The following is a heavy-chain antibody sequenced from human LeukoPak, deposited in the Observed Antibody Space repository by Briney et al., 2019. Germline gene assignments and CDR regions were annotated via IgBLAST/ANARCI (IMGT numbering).Heavy chain of an antibody. CDR1: GYTFTGYY. CDR3: ATRKDFDAFDI. V-gene: IGHV1-2*02. J-gene: IGHJ3*02. D-gene: IGHD1-14*01. CDR2: INPNSGGT. Sequence: GASVTVSCKASGYTFTGYYKHWVRQAPGQGLEWMGWINPNSGGTNYAQKFQGRVTMTRDTSISTAYMELSRLRSDDTAVYYCATRKDFDAFDIWGQGTMVTVSS.